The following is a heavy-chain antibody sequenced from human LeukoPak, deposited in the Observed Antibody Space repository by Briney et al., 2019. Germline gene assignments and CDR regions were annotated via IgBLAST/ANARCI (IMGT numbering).Heavy chain of an antibody. J-gene: IGHJ3*02. V-gene: IGHV1-2*02. CDR1: GYTFTGYY. D-gene: IGHD3-10*01. CDR2: INPNSGGT. Sequence: ASVKVSCKASGYTFTGYYMHWVRQAPGQGLEWMGWINPNSGGTNYAQKFQGRVTMTRDTSISTAYMELSRLRSDDTAVYYCARTGITMVRGVIITYAFDIWGQGTMVTVPS. CDR3: ARTGITMVRGVIITYAFDI.